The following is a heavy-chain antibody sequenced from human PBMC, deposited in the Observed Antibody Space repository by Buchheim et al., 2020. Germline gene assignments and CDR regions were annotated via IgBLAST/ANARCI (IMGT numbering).Heavy chain of an antibody. CDR3: GRDVLQWELLRGLDY. CDR2: INPSCGST. D-gene: IGHD1-26*01. CDR1: GYTFINYY. V-gene: IGHV1-46*01. Sequence: QVQLVQSGAEVKKPGASVKISCKASGYTFINYYMHWVRQAPGQGLEWMGIINPSCGSTTYAQKFKGRVTMTRDTSTNTVYMELSSLRSEDTAVYYCGRDVLQWELLRGLDYWGQGTL. J-gene: IGHJ4*02.